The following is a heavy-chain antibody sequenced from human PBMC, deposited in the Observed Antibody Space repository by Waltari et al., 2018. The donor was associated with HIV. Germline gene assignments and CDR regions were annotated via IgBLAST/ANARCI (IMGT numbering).Heavy chain of an antibody. CDR2: IKSKQSGGTV. CDR3: TTGSSGAEDY. J-gene: IGHJ4*02. Sequence: EVQLVESGGGLVKPGESLRVSCAASGFDFKKYWMSWFRQAPGKGRGWVGRIKSKQSGGTVDYAAPVKGRFTISRDDSKNMMYLQMDSLESEDTAVYYCTTGSSGAEDYWGQGTLVTVSS. V-gene: IGHV3-15*01. D-gene: IGHD3-22*01. CDR1: GFDFKKYW.